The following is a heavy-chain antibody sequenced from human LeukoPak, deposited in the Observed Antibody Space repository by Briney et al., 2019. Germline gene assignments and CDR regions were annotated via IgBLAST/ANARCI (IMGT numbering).Heavy chain of an antibody. D-gene: IGHD6-19*01. CDR3: ASWAGSSGWYGPFDY. J-gene: IGHJ4*02. Sequence: GGSLRLSCAASGFTFSSYGMHWVRQAPGKGLEWVSSISGSGGSTYYADSVKGRFTISRDNSKNNVYLQMNSLRADDTAMYYCASWAGSSGWYGPFDYWGQGTLVTVSS. CDR1: GFTFSSYG. V-gene: IGHV3-23*01. CDR2: ISGSGGST.